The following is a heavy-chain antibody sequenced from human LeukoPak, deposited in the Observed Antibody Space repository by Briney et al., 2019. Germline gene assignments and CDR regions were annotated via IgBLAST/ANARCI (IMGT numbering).Heavy chain of an antibody. V-gene: IGHV4-38-2*02. CDR1: GYSISSGFY. J-gene: IGHJ4*02. Sequence: SETPSLTCTVSGYSISSGFYWSWIRQPPGKGLEWIGEINHSGSTNYNPSLKSRVTISVDTSKNQFSLKLSSVTAADTAVYYCARRRYYGSGSPFDYWGQGTLVTVSS. D-gene: IGHD3-10*01. CDR2: INHSGST. CDR3: ARRRYYGSGSPFDY.